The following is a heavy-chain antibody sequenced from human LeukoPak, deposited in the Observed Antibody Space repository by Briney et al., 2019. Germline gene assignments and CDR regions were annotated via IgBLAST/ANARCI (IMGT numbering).Heavy chain of an antibody. D-gene: IGHD1-26*01. J-gene: IGHJ4*02. V-gene: IGHV3-48*02. CDR1: GFPFSSYS. Sequence: GGSLRLSCAASGFPFSSYSMNWVRPAPGKGLGWVSYISSSSSTIYYADSVKGRFTISRDNAKNSLYLQMNSLRDEDTAVYYCARSVGYYFDYWGQGTLVTVSS. CDR2: ISSSSSTI. CDR3: ARSVGYYFDY.